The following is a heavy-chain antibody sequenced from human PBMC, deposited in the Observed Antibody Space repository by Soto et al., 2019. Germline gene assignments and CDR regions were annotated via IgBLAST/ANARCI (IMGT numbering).Heavy chain of an antibody. CDR2: IYYSGST. V-gene: IGHV4-59*01. D-gene: IGHD2-2*01. CDR3: ASAPCSSTSCYGFDP. J-gene: IGHJ5*02. CDR1: GGSISSYY. Sequence: SETLSLTCTVSGGSISSYYWSWIRQPPGKGLEWIGYIYYSGSTNYNPSIKSRVTISVDTSKNQFSLKLSSVTAADKAVYYCASAPCSSTSCYGFDPWGQGTLVTVSS.